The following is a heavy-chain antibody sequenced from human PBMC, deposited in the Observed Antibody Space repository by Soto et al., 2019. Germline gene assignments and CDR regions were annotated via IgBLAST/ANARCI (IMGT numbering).Heavy chain of an antibody. CDR2: IRSSGGNT. V-gene: IGHV3-23*01. CDR3: AKARQVGPGYSYGMDD. D-gene: IGHD3-22*01. J-gene: IGHJ6*02. Sequence: GGSPRLSCAAFWFDFNNYAMTWVRQAPGQGLEWVSAIRSSGGNTYYPDSVKGRCTISRDDSKNKLYLPMNRMTVADTDLYFCAKARQVGPGYSYGMDDWGQGTTVTVSS. CDR1: WFDFNNYA.